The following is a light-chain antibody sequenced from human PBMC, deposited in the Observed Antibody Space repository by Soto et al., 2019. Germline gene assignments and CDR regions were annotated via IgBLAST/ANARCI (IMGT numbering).Light chain of an antibody. V-gene: IGKV3D-20*01. CDR1: QTVSSSY. J-gene: IGKJ2*01. Sequence: EIILTQSPATLSLSPGERATLSCGASQTVSSSYFAWYQQKPGLAPRLLSYDASSRATGIPDRFSGSGSGTDVTLHIRRLAADEFAVYYCQQYGSSPPYTFGQGTKLEIK. CDR3: QQYGSSPPYT. CDR2: DAS.